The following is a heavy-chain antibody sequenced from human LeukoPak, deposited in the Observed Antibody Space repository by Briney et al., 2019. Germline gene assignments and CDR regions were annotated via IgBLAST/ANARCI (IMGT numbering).Heavy chain of an antibody. Sequence: PGESLKISCKGSGYSFTSYWIGWVRQMPGKGLEWMGIIYPGDSDTRYSPSFQGQVTISADKSISTAYLQWSSLKASDTAMYYCARHGGYGDYVPYYYGMDVWGQGTTVTVSS. D-gene: IGHD4-17*01. CDR1: GYSFTSYW. CDR2: IYPGDSDT. CDR3: ARHGGYGDYVPYYYGMDV. J-gene: IGHJ6*02. V-gene: IGHV5-51*01.